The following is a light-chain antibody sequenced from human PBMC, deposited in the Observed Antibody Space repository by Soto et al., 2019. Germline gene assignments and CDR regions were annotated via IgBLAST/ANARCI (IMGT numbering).Light chain of an antibody. CDR2: DAS. Sequence: EVVMMQSPATLSVSTGEGATLSCRASQGIGDTLAWYQHKPGQAPRLLIYDASNRATGIPARFSGSGSGTDFTLTISSLEPEDFAVYYCHQRSNWPLTFGGGTKVDIK. V-gene: IGKV3-11*01. CDR3: HQRSNWPLT. CDR1: QGIGDT. J-gene: IGKJ4*01.